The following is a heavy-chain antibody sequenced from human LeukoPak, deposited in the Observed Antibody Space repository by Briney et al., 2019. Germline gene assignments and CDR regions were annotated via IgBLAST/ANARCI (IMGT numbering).Heavy chain of an antibody. CDR3: ATALNTYCSGGSCVAFDI. J-gene: IGHJ3*02. Sequence: GASVKVSCKASGYTFTSYYMHWVRQAPGQGLEWMGIINPSGGSTSYAQKFQGRVTMTEDTSTDTAYMELSSLRSEDTAVYYCATALNTYCSGGSCVAFDIWGQGTMVTVSS. CDR1: GYTFTSYY. CDR2: INPSGGST. V-gene: IGHV1-46*01. D-gene: IGHD2-15*01.